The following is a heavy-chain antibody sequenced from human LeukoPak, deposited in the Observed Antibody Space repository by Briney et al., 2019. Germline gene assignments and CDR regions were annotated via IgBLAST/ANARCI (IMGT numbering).Heavy chain of an antibody. D-gene: IGHD2-2*01. Sequence: SETLSLTCAVSGYSISSGYYWGWIRQPPGKGLEWIGSIYHSGSTYYNPSLKSRVTISVDTSKNQFFLKLSSVTAADTAVYYCAMIVVVPAAIPYWYFDLWGRGTLVTVSS. CDR3: AMIVVVPAAIPYWYFDL. CDR1: GYSISSGYY. CDR2: IYHSGST. J-gene: IGHJ2*01. V-gene: IGHV4-38-2*01.